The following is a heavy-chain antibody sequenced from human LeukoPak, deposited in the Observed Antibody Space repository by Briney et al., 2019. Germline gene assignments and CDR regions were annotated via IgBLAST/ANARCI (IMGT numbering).Heavy chain of an antibody. CDR2: IRYDGSNK. J-gene: IGHJ4*02. CDR1: GFTFSSYG. V-gene: IGHV3-30*02. CDR3: AKDGSFYDYVWGSYRFNFDY. D-gene: IGHD3-16*02. Sequence: GGSLRLSCSASGFTFSSYGMHWVRQAPGKGLEWVAFIRYDGSNKYYADSVEGRFTISRDNSKNTLYLQMNSLRAEDTAVYYCAKDGSFYDYVWGSYRFNFDYWGQGTLVTVSS.